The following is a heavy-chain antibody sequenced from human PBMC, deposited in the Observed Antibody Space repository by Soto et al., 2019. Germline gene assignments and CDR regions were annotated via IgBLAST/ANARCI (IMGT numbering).Heavy chain of an antibody. V-gene: IGHV1-2*04. CDR2: INPNSGGT. CDR1: GYTFTGYY. CDR3: ARGITMVRSQIHYYYGMDV. D-gene: IGHD3-10*01. Sequence: GASVKVSCKASGYTFTGYYMHWVRQAPGQGLEWMGWINPNSGGTNYAQKFQGWVTMTRDTSISTAYMELSRLRSDDTAVYYCARGITMVRSQIHYYYGMDVWGQGTTVTVSS. J-gene: IGHJ6*02.